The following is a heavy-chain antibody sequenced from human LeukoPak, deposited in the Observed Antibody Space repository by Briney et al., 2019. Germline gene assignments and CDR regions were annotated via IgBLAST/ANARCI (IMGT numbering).Heavy chain of an antibody. CDR1: GYTFTGYY. Sequence: ASVKVSCKASGYTFTGYYMHWVRQAPGQGLGWMGWINPNSGGTNYAQKFQGRVTMTRDTSISTAYMELSRLRSDDTAVYYCAREGEEQQHDAFDIWGQGTMVTVSS. CDR3: AREGEEQQHDAFDI. J-gene: IGHJ3*02. CDR2: INPNSGGT. D-gene: IGHD6-13*01. V-gene: IGHV1-2*02.